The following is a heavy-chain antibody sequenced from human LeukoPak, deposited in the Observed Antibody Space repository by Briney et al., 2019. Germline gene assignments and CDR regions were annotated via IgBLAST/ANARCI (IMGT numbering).Heavy chain of an antibody. CDR2: IYYSGST. Sequence: PSETLSLTCTVSGGSISSYYWSWIRQPPGKGLEWIGCIYYSGSTNYNPSLKSRVTISVDTSKNQFSLKLSSVTAADTAMYYCARGGSSSAYLLFDYWGQGTLVTVSS. J-gene: IGHJ4*02. CDR3: ARGGSSSAYLLFDY. CDR1: GGSISSYY. D-gene: IGHD6-6*01. V-gene: IGHV4-59*01.